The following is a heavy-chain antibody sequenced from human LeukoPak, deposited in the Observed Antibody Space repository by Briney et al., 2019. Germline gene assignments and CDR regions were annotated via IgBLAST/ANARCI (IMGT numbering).Heavy chain of an antibody. J-gene: IGHJ6*02. V-gene: IGHV4-59*08. CDR2: IYYSGST. CDR1: GGSISSYY. Sequence: PSETLSLTCTVSGGSISSYYWSWIRQPPGKGLEWIGYIYYSGSTNYNPSLKSRVTISVDTSKNQFSLKLSSVTAADTAVYYCARLTRESSGSYYGFYYYYGMDVWGQGTTVTVSS. D-gene: IGHD1-26*01. CDR3: ARLTRESSGSYYGFYYYYGMDV.